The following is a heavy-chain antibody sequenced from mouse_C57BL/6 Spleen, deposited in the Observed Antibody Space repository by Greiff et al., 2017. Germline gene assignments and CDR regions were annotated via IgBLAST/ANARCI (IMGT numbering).Heavy chain of an antibody. CDR1: GYTFTSYW. CDR3: ARGGGKAHYYCDY. D-gene: IGHD1-1*02. Sequence: QVQLQQPGAELVMPGASVKLSCKASGYTFTSYWMHWVKQRPGQGLEWIGEIAPSDSFTNYNQTFKGKSTLTVDKSSSTAYMQLSSLTSEDSAVDYCARGGGKAHYYCDYWGQGTTLTVSS. CDR2: IAPSDSFT. J-gene: IGHJ2*01. V-gene: IGHV1-69*01.